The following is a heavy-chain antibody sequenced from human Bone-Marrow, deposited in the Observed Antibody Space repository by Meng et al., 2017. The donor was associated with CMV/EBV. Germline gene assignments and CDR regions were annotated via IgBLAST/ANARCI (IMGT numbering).Heavy chain of an antibody. CDR1: GGTFSSYA. Sequence: SVKVSCKASGGTFSSYAISWVRQAPGQGLEWMGGIIPILGIANYAQKFQGRVTITADKSTSTAYMELSSLRSEDTAVYYCARGRTVTDYYYDGMAVWGQGTTVTVSS. CDR2: IIPILGIA. J-gene: IGHJ6*02. CDR3: ARGRTVTDYYYDGMAV. V-gene: IGHV1-69*10. D-gene: IGHD4-17*01.